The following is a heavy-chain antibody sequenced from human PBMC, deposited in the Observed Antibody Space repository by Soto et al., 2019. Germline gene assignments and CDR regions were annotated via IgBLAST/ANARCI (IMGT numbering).Heavy chain of an antibody. J-gene: IGHJ6*03. V-gene: IGHV1-69*02. Sequence: SVKVSCKASGGTFSSYTISWVRQAPGQGLEWMGRIIPILGIANYAQKFQGRVTITADKSTSTAYMELSSLRSEDTAVYYCARARAPHCSGGSCYSEYYYYYMEVWGKGTTVTVSS. D-gene: IGHD2-15*01. CDR3: ARARAPHCSGGSCYSEYYYYYMEV. CDR2: IIPILGIA. CDR1: GGTFSSYT.